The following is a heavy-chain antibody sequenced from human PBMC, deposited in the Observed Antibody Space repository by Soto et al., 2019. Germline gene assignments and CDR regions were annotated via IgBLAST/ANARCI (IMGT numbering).Heavy chain of an antibody. D-gene: IGHD1-26*01. J-gene: IGHJ4*02. Sequence: SETLSLTCTVSGGSISSYYWSWIRQPPGKGLEWIGYIYYSGSTNYNPSLKSRVTISVDTSKNQFSLKLSSVTAADTAVYYCARGRGSRFDYWGQGTLVTVSS. CDR2: IYYSGST. V-gene: IGHV4-59*01. CDR1: GGSISSYY. CDR3: ARGRGSRFDY.